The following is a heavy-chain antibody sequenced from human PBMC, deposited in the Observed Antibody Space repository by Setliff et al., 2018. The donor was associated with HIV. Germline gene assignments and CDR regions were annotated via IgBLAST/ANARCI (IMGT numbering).Heavy chain of an antibody. CDR3: SRSGVHPYYYYGMDV. Sequence: ASVKVSCKASGYTFTTYGVNWVRQAPGQGLEWMGWTNSYNGNTKFAQKFQGRVTMTTDTSTTTAFMELRSLKADDTGIYYCSRSGVHPYYYYGMDVWGQGTTVTVSS. V-gene: IGHV1-18*04. D-gene: IGHD3-10*01. CDR2: TNSYNGNT. J-gene: IGHJ6*02. CDR1: GYTFTTYG.